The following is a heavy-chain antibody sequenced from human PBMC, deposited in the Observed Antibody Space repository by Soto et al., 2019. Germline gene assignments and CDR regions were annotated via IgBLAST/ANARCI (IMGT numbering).Heavy chain of an antibody. V-gene: IGHV3-66*01. CDR2: IYSDGST. D-gene: IGHD6-6*01. Sequence: GGSLRLSCAASEFIVNNNFMSWVRQAPGKGPEWVSIIYSDGSTDYADSVKGKFTISRDNSKNTLYLEMNSLRAEDTAVYYCAKVRYWVAALGTPSNYGMDVWGQGTTVTVSS. CDR3: AKVRYWVAALGTPSNYGMDV. CDR1: EFIVNNNF. J-gene: IGHJ6*02.